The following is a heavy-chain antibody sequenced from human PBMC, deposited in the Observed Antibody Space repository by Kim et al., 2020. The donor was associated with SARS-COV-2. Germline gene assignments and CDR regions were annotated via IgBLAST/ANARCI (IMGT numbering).Heavy chain of an antibody. J-gene: IGHJ5*02. CDR1: GLIFNSHG. CDR3: AKDREVHWFDP. Sequence: GWSLRLSCAASGLIFNSHGMHWVRQPPGKGLEWVAFISNDASTANYADSVKGRFTISRDNSKNTLYLQMNSLRDEDTALYYCAKDREVHWFDPWGQGTLVTVSS. CDR2: ISNDASTA. D-gene: IGHD1-1*01. V-gene: IGHV3-33*06.